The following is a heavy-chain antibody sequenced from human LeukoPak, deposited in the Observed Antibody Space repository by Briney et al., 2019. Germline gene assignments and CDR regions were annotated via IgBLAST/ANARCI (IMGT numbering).Heavy chain of an antibody. CDR1: GYTLTGYH. CDR3: ARGVAAYTYYSDSSCYD. V-gene: IGHV1-2*02. D-gene: IGHD3-22*01. CDR2: INPRSGGT. J-gene: IGHJ4*02. Sequence: ASVNVSCKASGYTLTGYHMHWVRQAPGQGLEWMGWINPRSGGTNYAQSFQGRVTMTRDTYINTAYMELSGLRSDDTAVYYCARGVAAYTYYSDSSCYDWGQGTLLTVSS.